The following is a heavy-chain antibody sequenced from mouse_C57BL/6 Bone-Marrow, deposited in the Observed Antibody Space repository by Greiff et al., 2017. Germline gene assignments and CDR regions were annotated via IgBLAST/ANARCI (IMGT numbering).Heavy chain of an antibody. D-gene: IGHD2-3*01. Sequence: VQLQQSGAELARPGASVKLSCKASGYTFTSYGISWVKQRTGQGLEWIGEIYPRSGNTYYNEKFKGKATLTADKSSSTAYMELRCLTSEDSAVXFCARRGWLLRSFDYWGQGTTLTVSS. CDR1: GYTFTSYG. CDR3: ARRGWLLRSFDY. J-gene: IGHJ2*01. CDR2: IYPRSGNT. V-gene: IGHV1-81*01.